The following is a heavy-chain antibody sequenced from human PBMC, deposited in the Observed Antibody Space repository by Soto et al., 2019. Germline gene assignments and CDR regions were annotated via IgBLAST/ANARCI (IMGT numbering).Heavy chain of an antibody. Sequence: GGSLRHCYGASGFNFIDSAIHWVRQTSGKGLEWVARIKSKANNYATAYAASVKGRFTISRDDSKNTAFLQMNSLKTEDTAVYYCTRRYYDSSGYFLGDYWGQGTPVTVSS. CDR2: IKSKANNYAT. CDR1: GFNFIDSA. CDR3: TRRYYDSSGYFLGDY. D-gene: IGHD3-22*01. J-gene: IGHJ4*02. V-gene: IGHV3-73*01.